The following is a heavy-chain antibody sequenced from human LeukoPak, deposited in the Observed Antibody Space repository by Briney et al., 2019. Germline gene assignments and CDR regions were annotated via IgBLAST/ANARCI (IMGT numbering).Heavy chain of an antibody. V-gene: IGHV3-64*01. J-gene: IGHJ4*02. CDR3: ARESSSGWNFDY. CDR1: GFTFSSYA. CDR2: ISSNGGST. Sequence: GGSLRLSCAASGFTFSSYAMHWVRQAPGKGLEYVSAISSNGGSTYYANSVKGRFTISRGNSKNTLYLQMGSLRAEDMAVYYCARESSSGWNFDYWGQGTLVTVSS. D-gene: IGHD6-19*01.